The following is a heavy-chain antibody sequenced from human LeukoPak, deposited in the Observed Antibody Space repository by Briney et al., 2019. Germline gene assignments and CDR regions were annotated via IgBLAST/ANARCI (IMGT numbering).Heavy chain of an antibody. D-gene: IGHD3-3*01. J-gene: IGHJ4*02. Sequence: GGSLRLSCAASGFTFNNYAMTWVRQAPGKGLEWVSSLSGNGVSTYYADSVKGRFTISRDNSKNTLYLQMNSLRAEDTAVYYCAKDFGDTTYYFDYWGQGTLVTVSS. V-gene: IGHV3-23*01. CDR2: LSGNGVST. CDR1: GFTFNNYA. CDR3: AKDFGDTTYYFDY.